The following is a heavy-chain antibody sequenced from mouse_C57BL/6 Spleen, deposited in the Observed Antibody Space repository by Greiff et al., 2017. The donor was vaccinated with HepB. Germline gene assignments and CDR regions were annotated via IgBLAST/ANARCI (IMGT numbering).Heavy chain of an antibody. J-gene: IGHJ4*01. Sequence: QVQLQQPGAELARPGASVKLSCKASGYTFTSYGISWVKQRTGQGLEWIGEIYPRSGNTYYNEKFKGKATLTADKSSSTAYMELRSLTSEDSAVYFCANLRGNYDAMDYWGQGTSVTVSS. V-gene: IGHV1-81*01. D-gene: IGHD2-1*01. CDR2: IYPRSGNT. CDR1: GYTFTSYG. CDR3: ANLRGNYDAMDY.